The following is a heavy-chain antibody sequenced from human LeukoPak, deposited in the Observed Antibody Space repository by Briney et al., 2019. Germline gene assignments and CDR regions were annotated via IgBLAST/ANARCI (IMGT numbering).Heavy chain of an antibody. CDR2: IYTSGST. V-gene: IGHV4-4*07. CDR3: ARDPGPLYYYGSDAFDI. D-gene: IGHD3-10*01. CDR1: GGSISSYY. J-gene: IGHJ3*02. Sequence: SETLSLTCIVSGGSISSYYWSWIRQPAGKGLEWIGRIYTSGSTNYNPSLKSRITMSVDTSKNQFSLKLSSVTAADTAVYYCARDPGPLYYYGSDAFDIWGQGTMVTVSS.